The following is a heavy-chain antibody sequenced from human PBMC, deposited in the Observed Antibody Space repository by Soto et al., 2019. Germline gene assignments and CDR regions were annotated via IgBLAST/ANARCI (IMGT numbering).Heavy chain of an antibody. V-gene: IGHV3-11*01. CDR1: GFTFSDYY. CDR2: ISSSGSTI. CDR3: ARETKYYDFWSGYSLPYYYYYYMDV. Sequence: GGSLRLSCAASGFTFSDYYMSWIRQAPGKGLEWVSYISSSGSTIYYADSVKGRFTISRDNAKNSLYLQMNSLRAEDTAVYYCARETKYYDFWSGYSLPYYYYYYMDVWGKGTTVTVSS. J-gene: IGHJ6*03. D-gene: IGHD3-3*01.